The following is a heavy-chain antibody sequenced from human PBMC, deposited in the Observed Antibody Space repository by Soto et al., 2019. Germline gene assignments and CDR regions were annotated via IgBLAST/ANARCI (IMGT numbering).Heavy chain of an antibody. D-gene: IGHD3-22*01. J-gene: IGHJ4*02. CDR1: GDSVSSNSAA. CDR2: TYYRSKWYN. V-gene: IGHV6-1*01. Sequence: SPTLSLTCAISGDSVSSNSAAWNWIRQSPSRGFEWLGRTYYRSKWYNDYAVSVKSRITINPDTSKNQFSLQLNSVTPEDTAVYYCARADYYDSSGYYYYFDYWGQGTLVTVSS. CDR3: ARADYYDSSGYYYYFDY.